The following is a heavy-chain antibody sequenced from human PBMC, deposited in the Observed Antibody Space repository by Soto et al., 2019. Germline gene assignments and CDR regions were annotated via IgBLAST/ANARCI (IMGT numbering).Heavy chain of an antibody. CDR3: AKATRLDY. J-gene: IGHJ4*02. CDR1: GFTFSSYA. Sequence: GSLRLSCAAFGFTFSSYAMNWVRQAPGKGLEWVSGLSKSGESTYYADSVKGRFTISRDNSKDTLYLQMNSLRAEDTAVYYCAKATRLDYWGQGTLVTSPQ. V-gene: IGHV3-23*01. CDR2: LSKSGEST.